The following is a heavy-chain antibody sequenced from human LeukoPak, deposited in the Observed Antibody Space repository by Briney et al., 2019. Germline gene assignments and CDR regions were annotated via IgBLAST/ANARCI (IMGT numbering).Heavy chain of an antibody. CDR1: GYTFTGYY. V-gene: IGHV1-2*02. CDR3: ARGPGYCSGGSCYPERANWFDP. CDR2: INPNSGGT. Sequence: ASVKVSCKASGYTFTGYYMHWVRQAPGQGLEWMGWINPNSGGTNYAQKFQGRVTMTRDTSISAAYMELSRLRSDDTAVYYCARGPGYCSGGSCYPERANWFDPWGQGTLVTVSS. D-gene: IGHD2-15*01. J-gene: IGHJ5*02.